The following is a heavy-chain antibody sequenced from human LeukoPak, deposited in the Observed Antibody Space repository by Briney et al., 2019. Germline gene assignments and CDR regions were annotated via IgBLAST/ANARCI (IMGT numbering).Heavy chain of an antibody. Sequence: SVKVSSKAPGFTFTSSAMQWVRQARGQRLEWIGWIVVGSGNTNYAQKFQERVTITRDMSTSTAYMELSSLRSEDTAVYYCAAAVGATIYGFDYWGQGTLVTVSS. D-gene: IGHD1-26*01. J-gene: IGHJ4*02. CDR1: GFTFTSSA. V-gene: IGHV1-58*02. CDR3: AAAVGATIYGFDY. CDR2: IVVGSGNT.